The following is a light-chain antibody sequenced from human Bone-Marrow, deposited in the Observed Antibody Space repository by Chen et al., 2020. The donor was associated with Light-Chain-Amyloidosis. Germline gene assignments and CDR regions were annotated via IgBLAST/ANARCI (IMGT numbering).Light chain of an antibody. CDR1: DFPTKY. V-gene: IGLV3-25*03. CDR3: QSADSSGTYEVI. CDR2: RDT. Sequence: SYELTQPPSVSVSPGQTSRLTCHGDDFPTKYAYWYQQKPGQAPVLVVHRDTERPSGISERFSGSSSVTTATLTISGVQAEDEADYHCQSADSSGTYEVIFGGGTKLTVL. J-gene: IGLJ2*01.